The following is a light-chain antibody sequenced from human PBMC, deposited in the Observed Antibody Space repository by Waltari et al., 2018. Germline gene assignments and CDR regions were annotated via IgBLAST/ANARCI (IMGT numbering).Light chain of an antibody. CDR2: DAS. CDR1: PSVGAN. CDR3: QQRTNWRYT. V-gene: IGKV3-11*01. J-gene: IGKJ2*01. Sequence: EIVLTQSPATLSLSPGQRATLSCRASPSVGANLAWYQQKPGQAPRLLISDASNRAAGIPARFSGSGSGTDFTLTISSLEPEDFAVYYCQQRTNWRYTFGQGTKLEIK.